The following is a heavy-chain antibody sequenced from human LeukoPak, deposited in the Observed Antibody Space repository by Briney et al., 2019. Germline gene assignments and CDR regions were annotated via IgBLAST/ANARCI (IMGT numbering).Heavy chain of an antibody. V-gene: IGHV3-33*01. Sequence: PGGSLRLSCAASGFTFSSYGMHWVRQAPGKGLEWAAVIWYDGSNKYYADSVKGRFTISRDNSKNTLYLQMNSLRAEDTAVYYCARSRGSGSFFDYWGQGTLVTVSS. D-gene: IGHD3-10*01. CDR2: IWYDGSNK. CDR1: GFTFSSYG. CDR3: ARSRGSGSFFDY. J-gene: IGHJ4*02.